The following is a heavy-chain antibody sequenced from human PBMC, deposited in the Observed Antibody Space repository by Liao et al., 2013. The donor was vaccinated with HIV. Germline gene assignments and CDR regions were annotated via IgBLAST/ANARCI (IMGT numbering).Heavy chain of an antibody. D-gene: IGHD6-19*01. V-gene: IGHV4-61*02. CDR1: GGSISSGSYY. J-gene: IGHJ3*02. CDR2: IYTSGST. CDR3: ARGGSFRAFDI. Sequence: QVQLQESGPGLVKPSQTLSLTCTVSGGSISSGSYYWSWIRQPAGKGLEWIGRIYTSGSTNYNPSLKSRVTISVDTSKNQFSLKLSSVTAADTAVYYCARGGSFRAFDIWGQGTMVTVSS.